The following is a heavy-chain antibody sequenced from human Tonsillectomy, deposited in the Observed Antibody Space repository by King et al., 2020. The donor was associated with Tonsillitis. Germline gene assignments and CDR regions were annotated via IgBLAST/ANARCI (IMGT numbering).Heavy chain of an antibody. CDR1: GFTFSSYE. CDR2: ISSSGSTI. D-gene: IGHD6-13*01. J-gene: IGHJ4*02. CDR3: ASYTGPEWQQLDQYYFDY. V-gene: IGHV3-48*03. Sequence: VQLVESGGGLVQPGGSLRLSCAASGFTFSSYEMNWVRQAPGKGLEWVSYISSSGSTIYYADSVKGRFTISRDNAKNSLYLQMNSLRAEDTAVYYCASYTGPEWQQLDQYYFDYWGQGTLVTVSS.